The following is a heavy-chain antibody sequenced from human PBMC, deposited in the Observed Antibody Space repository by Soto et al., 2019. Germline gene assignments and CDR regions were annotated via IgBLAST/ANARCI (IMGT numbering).Heavy chain of an antibody. V-gene: IGHV4-4*02. Sequence: QVELQESGPRLVKSSGTLSLTCEVSSGSISTGNWWSWVRQPPGKGLEWIGEIYYTGATNYNPSLKRRVTMTIDKSKDQFSLILTSATAADTAVYYCARVFSSGSGWMYYFDFWGQGILVSVSS. CDR3: ARVFSSGSGWMYYFDF. CDR2: IYYTGAT. CDR1: SGSISTGNW. D-gene: IGHD6-25*01. J-gene: IGHJ4*02.